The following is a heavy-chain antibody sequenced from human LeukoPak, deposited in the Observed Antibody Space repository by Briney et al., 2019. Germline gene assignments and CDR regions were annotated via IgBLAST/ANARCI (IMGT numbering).Heavy chain of an antibody. V-gene: IGHV4-59*01. CDR1: GVSLSTYY. D-gene: IGHD7-27*01. J-gene: IGHJ4*02. CDR2: ISYSGRS. Sequence: PSEALSLTCAVSGVSLSTYYWTWIRQPPGNGLEWIGYISYSGRSTYNPSLRGRVTISSDTSKNQFSLRLTSVTAADTAVYYCARGGTGDLDYWGQGTLVTVSS. CDR3: ARGGTGDLDY.